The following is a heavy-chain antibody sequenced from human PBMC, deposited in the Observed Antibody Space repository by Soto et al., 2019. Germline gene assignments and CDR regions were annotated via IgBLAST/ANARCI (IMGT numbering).Heavy chain of an antibody. D-gene: IGHD4-17*01. Sequence: PVGSLRLSCAASGFTFSSYAMNWVRQAPGKGLEWVSAISGSGTSTYYADSVEGRFIISRDNSKNTLYLQMTSLRAEDTAVYYCAKDVSYGDPFVYWGQGTLVTVSS. J-gene: IGHJ4*02. V-gene: IGHV3-23*01. CDR1: GFTFSSYA. CDR3: AKDVSYGDPFVY. CDR2: ISGSGTST.